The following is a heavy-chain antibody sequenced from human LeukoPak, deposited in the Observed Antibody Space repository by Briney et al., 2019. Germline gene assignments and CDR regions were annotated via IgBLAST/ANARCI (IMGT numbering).Heavy chain of an antibody. D-gene: IGHD3-22*01. J-gene: IGHJ4*02. V-gene: IGHV1-46*01. CDR2: INPSGGST. CDR3: ARDLGTTEEDYYDSSGYFDY. Sequence: GASVKVSYKASGYTFTSYYMHWVRQAPGQGLEWMGIINPSGGSTSYAQKFQGRVTMTRDTSTSTVYMELSSLRSEDTAVYYCARDLGTTEEDYYDSSGYFDYWGQGTLVTVSS. CDR1: GYTFTSYY.